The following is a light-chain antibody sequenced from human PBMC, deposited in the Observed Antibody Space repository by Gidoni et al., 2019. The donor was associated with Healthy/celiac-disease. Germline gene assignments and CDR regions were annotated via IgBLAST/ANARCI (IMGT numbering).Light chain of an antibody. CDR3: QQYDNLPIT. V-gene: IGKV1-33*01. J-gene: IGKJ5*01. CDR2: DAS. Sequence: DSQMTQSPSSLSASVGDRVTITCQASQDISNYLNWYQQKPGKAHKLLIYDASNLETGVPSRFSGSGSGTDFTFTISSLQPEDIATYYCQQYDNLPITFGQGTRLEIK. CDR1: QDISNY.